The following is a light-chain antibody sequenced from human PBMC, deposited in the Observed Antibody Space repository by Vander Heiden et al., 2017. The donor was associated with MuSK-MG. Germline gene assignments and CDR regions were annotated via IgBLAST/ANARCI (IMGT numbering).Light chain of an antibody. V-gene: IGKV1-NL1*01. J-gene: IGKJ2*01. CDR3: QQEDSSPFT. Sequence: DIQMTQSPSSLSASVGDRVTITCRASQGIGNSLAWYQHKPGKAPKLVLYAAAILERGVPSRFRGSGSGTDYTLTISSLQPEEFATYFCQQEDSSPFTFGQGTKLESK. CDR1: QGIGNS. CDR2: AAA.